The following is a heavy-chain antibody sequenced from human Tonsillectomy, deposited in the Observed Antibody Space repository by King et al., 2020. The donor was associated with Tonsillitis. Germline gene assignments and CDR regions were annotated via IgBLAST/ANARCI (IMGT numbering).Heavy chain of an antibody. D-gene: IGHD6-19*01. J-gene: IGHJ4*02. V-gene: IGHV4-59*08. Sequence: QLQESGPGLVKPSETLSLTCTVSGGSISSYYWSWIRQPPGKGLEWIGYNYYSGSTNYNTPLKSRVTISVDTSKNQFSLKLSAVTAADTAVYYCARAHSSGRIFDCWGQGTLVTVSS. CDR1: GGSISSYY. CDR2: NYYSGST. CDR3: ARAHSSGRIFDC.